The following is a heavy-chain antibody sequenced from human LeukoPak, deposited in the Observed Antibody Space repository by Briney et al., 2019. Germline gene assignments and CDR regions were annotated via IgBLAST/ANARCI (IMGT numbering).Heavy chain of an antibody. D-gene: IGHD3-22*01. CDR2: IVVGSGNT. CDR3: AADPQYYYDSSGYYDY. Sequence: ASVTVSCTASGFTFTSSAVQWVRQARGQRLEWIGWIVVGSGNTNYAQKFQERVTITRDMSTSTAYMELSSLRSEDTAVYYCAADPQYYYDSSGYYDYWGQGTLVTVSS. J-gene: IGHJ4*02. V-gene: IGHV1-58*01. CDR1: GFTFTSSA.